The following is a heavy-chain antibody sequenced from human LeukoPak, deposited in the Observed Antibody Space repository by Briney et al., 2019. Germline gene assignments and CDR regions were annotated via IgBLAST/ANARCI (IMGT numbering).Heavy chain of an antibody. CDR3: ARDLISGGYGSGSYCFDY. Sequence: PGGSLRLSCAASGFTFSDYYMSWIRQAPGKGLEWVSYISSSGSTIYYADSVKGRFTISRDNAKNTLYLQMNSLGAEDTAVYYCARDLISGGYGSGSYCFDYWGQGTLVTVSS. CDR2: ISSSGSTI. J-gene: IGHJ4*02. V-gene: IGHV3-11*04. D-gene: IGHD3-10*01. CDR1: GFTFSDYY.